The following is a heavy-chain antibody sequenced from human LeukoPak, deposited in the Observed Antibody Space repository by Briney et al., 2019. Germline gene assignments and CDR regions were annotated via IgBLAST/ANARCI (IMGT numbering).Heavy chain of an antibody. CDR2: INPNSGGT. J-gene: IGHJ4*02. CDR1: GYTFTSYG. D-gene: IGHD6-13*01. Sequence: ASVKVSCKASGYTFTSYGISWVRQAPGQGLEWMGWINPNSGGTNYAQKFQGRVTMTRDTSISTAYMELSRLRSDDTAVYYCATSSSWYYFDYWGQGTLVTVSS. CDR3: ATSSSWYYFDY. V-gene: IGHV1-2*02.